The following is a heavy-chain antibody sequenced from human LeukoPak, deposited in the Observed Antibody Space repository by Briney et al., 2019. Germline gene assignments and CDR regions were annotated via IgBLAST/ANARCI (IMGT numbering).Heavy chain of an antibody. J-gene: IGHJ4*02. CDR2: ISVSGSGGST. CDR3: ARGAPYQLLRRYDY. D-gene: IGHD2-2*01. CDR1: GFTFRTYA. Sequence: GGPLRHSCSPSGFTFRTYAMIGLGTAPGRGLEGVSAISVSGSGGSTYYADSVTGRLTRSRVNSKITPDLQMNSLRTEDRAVHYCARGAPYQLLRRYDYWGQGTLVTVSS. V-gene: IGHV3-23*01.